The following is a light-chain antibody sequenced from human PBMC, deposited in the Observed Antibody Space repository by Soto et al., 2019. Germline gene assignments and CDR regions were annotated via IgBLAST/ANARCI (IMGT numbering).Light chain of an antibody. J-gene: IGKJ3*01. CDR2: AAS. Sequence: DIQMTQSPSSLSASVGDRVTIACRASQSIGTHLSWYQQKPEKAPNLRTYAASSLQSGVPSRSSVSGSGTEFNLTISSLQPEDVATYYCQHSYSSPLGFTFGPGTKVD. CDR1: QSIGTH. CDR3: QHSYSSPLGFT. V-gene: IGKV1-39*01.